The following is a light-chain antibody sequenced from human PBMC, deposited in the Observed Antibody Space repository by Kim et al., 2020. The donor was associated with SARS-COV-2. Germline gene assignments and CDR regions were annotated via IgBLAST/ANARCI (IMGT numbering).Light chain of an antibody. Sequence: EIVMTQSPATLSVSPGERATLSCRASQSVSSKLAWYQRKPGQAPRLLIYGASTRATGIPVRFSGSGSGTEFTLTISSLQSEDFAVYYCQQYINWVTFGGGTKVDIK. V-gene: IGKV3-15*01. CDR3: QQYINWVT. J-gene: IGKJ4*01. CDR1: QSVSSK. CDR2: GAS.